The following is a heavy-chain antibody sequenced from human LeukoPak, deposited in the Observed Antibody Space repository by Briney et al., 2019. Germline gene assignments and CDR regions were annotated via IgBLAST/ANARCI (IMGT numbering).Heavy chain of an antibody. Sequence: SETLSLTCTVSGDSISSYYWSWIRQPAGKGLEWIGRIYTSGSTNYNPSLKSRVTMSVDTSENQFSLKLSSVTAADTAVYYCARGLYVTIFGVVIRDDAFDIWGQGTMVTVSS. J-gene: IGHJ3*02. CDR1: GDSISSYY. CDR2: IYTSGST. CDR3: ARGLYVTIFGVVIRDDAFDI. D-gene: IGHD3-3*01. V-gene: IGHV4-4*07.